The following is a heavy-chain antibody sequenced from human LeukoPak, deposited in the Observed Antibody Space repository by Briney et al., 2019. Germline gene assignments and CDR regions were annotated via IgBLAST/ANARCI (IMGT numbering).Heavy chain of an antibody. CDR3: ARAIAVAGPYYFDY. D-gene: IGHD6-19*01. Sequence: PGGSLRLSCVASGFTFSSYGMHWVRQAPGKGLEWVAVIWYDGSKKYYADSVKGRFTISRDNSKNTLYLQMNSLRVEDTAVYYCARAIAVAGPYYFDYWGQGTLVTVSS. V-gene: IGHV3-33*01. J-gene: IGHJ4*02. CDR2: IWYDGSKK. CDR1: GFTFSSYG.